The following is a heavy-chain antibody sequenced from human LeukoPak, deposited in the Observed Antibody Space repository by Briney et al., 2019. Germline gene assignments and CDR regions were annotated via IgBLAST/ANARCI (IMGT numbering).Heavy chain of an antibody. CDR2: MNPNSGNT. Sequence: ASVKVSCKASGYTFTSYDINWVRQATGQGLEWMGWMNPNSGNTGYAQKFQGRVTITRNTSISTAYMELSSLRSEDTAVYYCARDALLHCTNGVCYKGGYYYYYMDVWGKGTTVTVSS. J-gene: IGHJ6*03. D-gene: IGHD2-8*01. CDR3: ARDALLHCTNGVCYKGGYYYYYMDV. CDR1: GYTFTSYD. V-gene: IGHV1-8*03.